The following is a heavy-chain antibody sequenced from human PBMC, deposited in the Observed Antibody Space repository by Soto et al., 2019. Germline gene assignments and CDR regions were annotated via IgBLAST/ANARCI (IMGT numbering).Heavy chain of an antibody. D-gene: IGHD1-26*01. CDR1: GFTFSSYG. CDR3: ARERRGVGATRVSDY. CDR2: IWYDGSNK. V-gene: IGHV3-33*01. Sequence: PGGSLRLSCAASGFTFSSYGMHWVRQAPGKGLEWVAVIWYDGSNKYYADSVKGRFTISRDNSKNTLYLQMNSLRAEDTAVYYCARERRGVGATRVSDYWGQGTLVTVSS. J-gene: IGHJ4*02.